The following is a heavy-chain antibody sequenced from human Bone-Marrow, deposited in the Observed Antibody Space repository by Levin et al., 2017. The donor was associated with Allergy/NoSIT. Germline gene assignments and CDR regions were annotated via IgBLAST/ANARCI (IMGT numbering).Heavy chain of an antibody. CDR2: INGDGSNT. V-gene: IGHV3-74*01. CDR3: TRDPRNQGFDP. J-gene: IGHJ5*02. Sequence: PGGSLRLSCAASGFTFSGYWMHWVRQAPGKGLLWVSCINGDGSNTKYADSVKGRFTISRDNAKNTLYLQMNSLRAEDTAVYYCTRDPRNQGFDPWGQGTLVTVSA. CDR1: GFTFSGYW.